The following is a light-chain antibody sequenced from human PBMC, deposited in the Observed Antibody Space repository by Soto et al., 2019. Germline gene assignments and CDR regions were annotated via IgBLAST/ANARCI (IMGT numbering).Light chain of an antibody. Sequence: EIVLTQSPVTLSLSPGERATLSCRASQSISKYLAWYQQKPGQAPRLLIYDASNRAAGIPARFSGSGSGTDFTLTISSLEPEDFAVYYCQHRSNWRGTFGGGTKVDIK. CDR2: DAS. J-gene: IGKJ4*01. V-gene: IGKV3-11*01. CDR1: QSISKY. CDR3: QHRSNWRGT.